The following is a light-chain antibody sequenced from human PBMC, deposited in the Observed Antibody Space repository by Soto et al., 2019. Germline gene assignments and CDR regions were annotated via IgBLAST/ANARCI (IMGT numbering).Light chain of an antibody. CDR1: QNIADS. V-gene: IGKV3-11*01. CDR3: QQRSNWPIT. CDR2: DAF. J-gene: IGKJ5*01. Sequence: EIVLTQSPDILSLSPGERATLSCLASQNIADSLAWYQQRPGQTPRLLIYDAFNRATGIPARFSGSGSGTGFTLTISSLEPEDFVVYYCQQRSNWPITFGQGTRLEI.